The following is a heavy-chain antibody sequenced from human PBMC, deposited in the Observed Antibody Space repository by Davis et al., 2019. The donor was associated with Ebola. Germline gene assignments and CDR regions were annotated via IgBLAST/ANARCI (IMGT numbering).Heavy chain of an antibody. J-gene: IGHJ4*02. V-gene: IGHV3-15*01. D-gene: IGHD2-15*01. Sequence: GESLKISCAASGFTFSNAWMSWVRQAPGKGLEWVGRIKSKTDGGTTDYAAPVKGRFTISRDDSKNTLYLQMNSLKTEDTAVYSCTTGYCSGGRCYSLPDYWGQGTLVTVSS. CDR1: GFTFSNAW. CDR3: TTGYCSGGRCYSLPDY. CDR2: IKSKTDGGTT.